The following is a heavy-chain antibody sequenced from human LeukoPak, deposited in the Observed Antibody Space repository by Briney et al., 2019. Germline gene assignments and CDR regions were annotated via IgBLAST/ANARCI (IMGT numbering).Heavy chain of an antibody. CDR3: ARDRDDDPNSSWYRSGLNWFDP. Sequence: PSETLSLTCTVSGGSISSSSYYRGWIRQPPGKGLEWIGSIYYSRSTYYNPSLKSRVTISVDTSKNQFSLKLSSVTAADTAVYYCARDRDDDPNSSWYRSGLNWFDPWGQGTLVTVSS. CDR1: GGSISSSSYY. J-gene: IGHJ5*02. CDR2: IYYSRST. V-gene: IGHV4-39*07. D-gene: IGHD6-13*01.